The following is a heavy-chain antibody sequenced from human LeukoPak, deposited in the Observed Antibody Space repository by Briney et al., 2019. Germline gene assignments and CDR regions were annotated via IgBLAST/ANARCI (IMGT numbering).Heavy chain of an antibody. V-gene: IGHV4-59*01. CDR2: IYNSGST. Sequence: PSETLSLTCTVSGGSISSYYWSWIRQPPGKGLEWIGYIYNSGSTKYNPSLKSRVTISLDASKNQFSLKLSSVTAADTAVYYCASYSGTYYEIDYWGQGTLVTVSS. CDR3: ASYSGTYYEIDY. J-gene: IGHJ4*02. D-gene: IGHD1-26*01. CDR1: GGSISSYY.